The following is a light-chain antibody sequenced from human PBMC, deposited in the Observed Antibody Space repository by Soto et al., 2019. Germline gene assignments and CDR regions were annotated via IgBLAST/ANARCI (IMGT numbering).Light chain of an antibody. CDR3: NSYTGSSTPYV. CDR2: DVS. Sequence: QSALTQPASVSGSPGQSITISCTGTSSYVGSYNYVSWYQQHPGKDPKLMIYDVSNRPSGVSNRFSGSKSGNTASLTISGLQAEDEADYYCNSYTGSSTPYVFGTGTKLTVL. CDR1: SSYVGSYNY. J-gene: IGLJ1*01. V-gene: IGLV2-14*03.